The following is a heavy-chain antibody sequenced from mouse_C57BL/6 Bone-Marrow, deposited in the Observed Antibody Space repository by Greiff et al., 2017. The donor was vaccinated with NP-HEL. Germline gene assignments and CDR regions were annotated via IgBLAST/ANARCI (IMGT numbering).Heavy chain of an antibody. CDR1: GYTFTSYT. CDR2: INPSSGDT. CDR3: AGRGHWFAY. V-gene: IGHV1-4*01. Sequence: QVQLQQSGAELARPGASVKMSCKASGYTFTSYTMHWVKQRPGQGLEWIGYINPSSGDTKYNQKFKGKATLTADKASSNAYMELSSLTSDDSAVYYCAGRGHWFAYWGQGTRVTVSA. J-gene: IGHJ3*01.